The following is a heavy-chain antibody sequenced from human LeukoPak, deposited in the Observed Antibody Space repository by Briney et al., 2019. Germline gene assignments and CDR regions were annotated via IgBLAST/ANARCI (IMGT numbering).Heavy chain of an antibody. CDR1: GGSFSGYY. D-gene: IGHD5-18*01. Sequence: PSETLSLTCAVYGGSFSGYYWSWIRQPPGKGLEWIGEINHSGSTNYNPSLKSRVAISVGTSKNQFSLKLSSVTAADTAVYYCAWRYSYGYDLYDYWGQGTLVTVSS. CDR2: INHSGST. J-gene: IGHJ4*02. CDR3: AWRYSYGYDLYDY. V-gene: IGHV4-34*01.